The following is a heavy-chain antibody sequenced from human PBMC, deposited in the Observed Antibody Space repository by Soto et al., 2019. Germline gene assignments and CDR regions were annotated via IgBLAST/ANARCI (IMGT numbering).Heavy chain of an antibody. CDR3: ARGEGYYYHLGY. CDR1: GGSVSIGSFY. Sequence: QVQLQESGPGLVKSSETLSLTCSVSGGSVSIGSFYWSWIRQSPGKGLEWIGYMYYSGKTNNNPSLKTRVTISVDTSKNQFSLNLNSVTAADTAVYYCARGEGYYYHLGYWGQGTLVTVSS. CDR2: MYYSGKT. J-gene: IGHJ4*02. V-gene: IGHV4-61*01. D-gene: IGHD3-10*01.